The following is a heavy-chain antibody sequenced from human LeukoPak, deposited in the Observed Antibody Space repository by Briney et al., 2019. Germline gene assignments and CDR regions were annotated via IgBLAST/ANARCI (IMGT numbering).Heavy chain of an antibody. Sequence: ASVPVSCKASGYTFTGCYMHWVRQAPRQGLAWMGWINHTSGSTNYAQKFQARVTMTRATSISTAYMELSRLITDDTAVDYCARSPGYCSITSCYRNYYGMDVWGQGTTVTVSS. V-gene: IGHV1-2*02. J-gene: IGHJ6*02. CDR1: GYTFTGCY. CDR3: ARSPGYCSITSCYRNYYGMDV. D-gene: IGHD2-2*01. CDR2: INHTSGST.